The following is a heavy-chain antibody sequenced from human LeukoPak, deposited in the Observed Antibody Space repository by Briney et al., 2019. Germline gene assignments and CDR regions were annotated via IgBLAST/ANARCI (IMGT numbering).Heavy chain of an antibody. CDR3: ERDTYYYDSGGYYSGY. V-gene: IGHV1-18*01. Sequence: ASVKVSCKASGYTFTNYGISWVRQAPGQGLEWMGWISAYNGNTNYAQKLQGRVTMTTDTSTSTAYMELRSLRSDDTAVYYCERDTYYYDSGGYYSGYWGQGTLVTVSS. CDR2: ISAYNGNT. CDR1: GYTFTNYG. J-gene: IGHJ4*02. D-gene: IGHD3-22*01.